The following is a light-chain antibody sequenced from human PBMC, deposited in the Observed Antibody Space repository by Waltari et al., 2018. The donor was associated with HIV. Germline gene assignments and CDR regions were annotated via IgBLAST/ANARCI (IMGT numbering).Light chain of an antibody. CDR2: DVN. V-gene: IGLV2-14*03. CDR3: SSYSTTTGHVV. Sequence: QSGLAQPASVSGSLGQTIAIFCTGSTADIAGDHHVSWYQQYTGKPPKLLIYDVNQRPSGISDRFSGSRSGNTASLTISGHLTDDESEYFCSSYSTTTGHVVFGGGTKVTVL. J-gene: IGLJ3*02. CDR1: TADIAGDHH.